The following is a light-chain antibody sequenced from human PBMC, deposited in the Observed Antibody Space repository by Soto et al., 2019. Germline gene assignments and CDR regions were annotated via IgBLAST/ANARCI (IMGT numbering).Light chain of an antibody. Sequence: DIPVTHRPATLSASSGCRFTITCRASQSISIWLAWYQQKPGQAPKLLIYKASTLKSGVPSRFSGSGSGTEFTLTIVSLLRDDFTANDYQHQKGHSGALGQGTKVDIK. V-gene: IGKV1-5*03. CDR1: QSISIW. CDR3: QHQKGHSGA. CDR2: KAS. J-gene: IGKJ1*01.